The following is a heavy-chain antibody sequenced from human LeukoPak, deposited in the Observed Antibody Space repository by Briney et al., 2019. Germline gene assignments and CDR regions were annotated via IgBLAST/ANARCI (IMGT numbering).Heavy chain of an antibody. Sequence: PSETLSLACAVCGGSFSGYYWGWIRQPPGKGLEWIGTIYYRGSTYYNPSLKSRVTISVDTSKNQFSLKLTSVTAADTAVYYCARLGRTYYDFWSGPWGQGTLVTVSS. J-gene: IGHJ5*02. CDR3: ARLGRTYYDFWSGP. V-gene: IGHV4-39*01. CDR2: IYYRGST. D-gene: IGHD3-3*01. CDR1: GGSFSGYY.